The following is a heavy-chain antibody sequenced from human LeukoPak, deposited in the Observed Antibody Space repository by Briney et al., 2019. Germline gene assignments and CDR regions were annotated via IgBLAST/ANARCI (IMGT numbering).Heavy chain of an antibody. CDR3: ARGPDTIFGVVIRDYGMDV. D-gene: IGHD3-3*01. CDR1: GFTFSSYA. V-gene: IGHV3-23*01. CDR2: ISGSGGST. Sequence: PGGSLRLSCAASGFTFSSYAMSWVRQAPGKGLEWVSAISGSGGSTYYADSVKGRFTISRDYSKNTLYLQMNSLRAEDTAVYYCARGPDTIFGVVIRDYGMDVWGQGTTVTVSS. J-gene: IGHJ6*02.